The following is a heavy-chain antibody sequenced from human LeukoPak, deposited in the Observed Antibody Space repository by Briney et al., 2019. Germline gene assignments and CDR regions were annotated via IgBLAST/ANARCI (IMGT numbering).Heavy chain of an antibody. Sequence: GGSLRLSCAASGFTVSSNYMSWVRQAPGKGLEWVSVIYSGGSTYYADSVKGRFTISRHNSKNTLYLQMNSLRAEDTAVYHCARDLRYSYGLFHYYGMDVWRQGTTVTVSS. CDR2: IYSGGST. D-gene: IGHD5-18*01. CDR3: ARDLRYSYGLFHYYGMDV. V-gene: IGHV3-53*04. CDR1: GFTVSSNY. J-gene: IGHJ6*02.